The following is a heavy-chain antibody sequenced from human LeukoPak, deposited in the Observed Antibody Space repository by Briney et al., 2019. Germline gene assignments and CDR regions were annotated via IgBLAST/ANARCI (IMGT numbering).Heavy chain of an antibody. V-gene: IGHV3-73*01. CDR1: GFTFSGSA. CDR2: IRSKANSYAT. CDR3: AKTHPVASVFGY. D-gene: IGHD4-23*01. J-gene: IGHJ4*02. Sequence: GGSLRLSCAASGFTFSGSAMHWVRQASGKGLEWVGRIRSKANSYATAYAASVKGRFTISRDDSKNTAYLQMNSLKTEDTAVYYCAKTHPVASVFGYWGQGTLVTVSS.